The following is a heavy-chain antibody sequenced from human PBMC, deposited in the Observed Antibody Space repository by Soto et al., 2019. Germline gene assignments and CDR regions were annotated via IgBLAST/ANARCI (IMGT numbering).Heavy chain of an antibody. CDR2: IIPIFGTA. D-gene: IGHD5-12*01. J-gene: IGHJ4*02. CDR3: ASSIGRDGYNYPPPFDY. V-gene: IGHV1-69*12. Sequence: QVQLVQSGAEVKKPGSSVKVSCKASGGTFSCYAISWVRQAPGQGLEWMGGIIPIFGTANYAQKFQGRVTITADESTSTAYMELGSLRSEDTAVYYCASSIGRDGYNYPPPFDYWGQGTLVTVSS. CDR1: GGTFSCYA.